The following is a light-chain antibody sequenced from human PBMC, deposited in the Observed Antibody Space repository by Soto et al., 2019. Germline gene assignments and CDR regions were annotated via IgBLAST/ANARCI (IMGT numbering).Light chain of an antibody. Sequence: DIQMTQSPSTLSASVGDRVSITCRASQSFSNLLAWYQQKPGRAPTLLLYKASTLESGVPSRFNGSGSGTEFTLTSSSLQPDDFATYYCQQYNGYPLTFGQGTRLEMK. CDR3: QQYNGYPLT. V-gene: IGKV1-5*03. CDR1: QSFSNL. CDR2: KAS. J-gene: IGKJ5*01.